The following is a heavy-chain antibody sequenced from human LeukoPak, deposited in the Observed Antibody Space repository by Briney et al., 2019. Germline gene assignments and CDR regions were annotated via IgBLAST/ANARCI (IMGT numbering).Heavy chain of an antibody. V-gene: IGHV3-7*03. J-gene: IGHJ4*02. Sequence: GGSLRLSCVASGLTFSNFWMTWLRQAPGKGLEWVANIKQDGGETYYLDSVKGRFTISRDNAKNSMYLQMNRLRAEDTAAYYCVGCSGGTCSDFDYWGRGTLVTVSS. CDR3: VGCSGGTCSDFDY. D-gene: IGHD2-15*01. CDR2: IKQDGGET. CDR1: GLTFSNFW.